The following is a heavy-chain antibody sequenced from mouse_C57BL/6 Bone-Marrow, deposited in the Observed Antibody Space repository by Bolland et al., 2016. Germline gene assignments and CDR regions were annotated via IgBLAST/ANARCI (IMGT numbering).Heavy chain of an antibody. V-gene: IGHV1-53*01. Sequence: PSNGGTNYNEKFKSKATLTVDKSSSTAYMQLSSLTSEDSAVYYRARSGGNGYAMDYWGQGTS. J-gene: IGHJ4*01. D-gene: IGHD2-1*01. CDR3: ARSGGNGYAMDY. CDR2: PSNGGT.